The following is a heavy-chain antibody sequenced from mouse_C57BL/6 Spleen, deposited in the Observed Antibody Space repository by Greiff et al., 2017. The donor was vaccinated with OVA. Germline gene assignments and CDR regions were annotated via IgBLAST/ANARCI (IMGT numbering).Heavy chain of an antibody. D-gene: IGHD1-1*01. CDR1: GYTFTSYW. V-gene: IGHV1-50*01. Sequence: QVQLQQSGAELVKPGASVKLSCKASGYTFTSYWMQWVKQRPGQGLEWIGEIDPSDSYTNYNQKFKGKATLTVDTSSSTAYMQLSSLTSEDSAVYYCATGSSQSLFDYWGQGTTLTVSS. CDR2: IDPSDSYT. J-gene: IGHJ2*01. CDR3: ATGSSQSLFDY.